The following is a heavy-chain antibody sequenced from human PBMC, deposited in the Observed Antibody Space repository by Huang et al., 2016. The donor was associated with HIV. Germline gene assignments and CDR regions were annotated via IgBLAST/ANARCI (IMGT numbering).Heavy chain of an antibody. CDR3: ARSEVLVTAVPFDH. J-gene: IGHJ4*02. D-gene: IGHD2-21*02. CDR1: GYSFTNYW. CDR2: IYPADSDT. Sequence: EVQLVQSEAEVKKPGESLKISCRGSGYSFTNYWFGWVRQRPGEGLEWMGVIYPADSDTRYSPSFQGQVTFSADKSTRTAYLQWSSLQASDTAIYYCARSEVLVTAVPFDHWGQGTLVTVSS. V-gene: IGHV5-51*03.